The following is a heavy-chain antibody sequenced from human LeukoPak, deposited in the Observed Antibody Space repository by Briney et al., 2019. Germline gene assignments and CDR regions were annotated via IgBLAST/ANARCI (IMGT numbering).Heavy chain of an antibody. CDR1: GYSISSGYY. Sequence: SETLSLTCTVSGYSISSGYYWGWIRQPPGKGLEWIGSIYHSGSTYYNPSLKSRVTISVDTFKNQFSLKLSSVTAADTAVYYCAYDSSGYYYGADAFDIWGQGTMVTVSS. V-gene: IGHV4-38-2*02. CDR2: IYHSGST. CDR3: AYDSSGYYYGADAFDI. D-gene: IGHD3-22*01. J-gene: IGHJ3*02.